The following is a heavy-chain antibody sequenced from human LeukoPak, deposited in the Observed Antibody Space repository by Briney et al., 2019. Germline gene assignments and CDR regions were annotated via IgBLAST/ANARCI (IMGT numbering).Heavy chain of an antibody. CDR1: GFTFSSYA. V-gene: IGHV3-23*01. D-gene: IGHD3-10*01. Sequence: GGSLRLSCAASGFTFSSYAMSWVRQAPGKGLEWVSAISGSGGSTYYADSVKGRFTTSRDNSKNTLYLQMNSLRAEDTAVYYCATSYGSGSYPDYWGQGTLVTVSS. CDR3: ATSYGSGSYPDY. CDR2: ISGSGGST. J-gene: IGHJ4*02.